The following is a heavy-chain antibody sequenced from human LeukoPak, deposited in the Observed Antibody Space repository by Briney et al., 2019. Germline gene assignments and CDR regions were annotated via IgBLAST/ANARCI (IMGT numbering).Heavy chain of an antibody. J-gene: IGHJ5*02. D-gene: IGHD3-3*01. CDR1: GGTFSSYA. V-gene: IGHV1-69*04. Sequence: ASVKVSCKASGGTFSSYAISWVRQAPGQGLEWMGRIIPILGIANYAQKFQGRVTITADKSTSTAYMELSSLRSEDTAVYYCARDTPGRLRFLGNWFDPWGQGTLVTVSS. CDR3: ARDTPGRLRFLGNWFDP. CDR2: IIPILGIA.